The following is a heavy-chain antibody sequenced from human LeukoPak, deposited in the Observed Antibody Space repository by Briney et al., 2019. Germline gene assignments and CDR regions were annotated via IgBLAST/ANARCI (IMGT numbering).Heavy chain of an antibody. CDR3: VGGDWYFDL. Sequence: SQTLSLTCAISGISVSSNNGTWNWIRQSPSRGLEWLGRTIYRSKWFHAYAISVKSRITINTDTSKNHFSLQLTSVTPEDTAVYYCVGGDWYFDLWGRGTLVTVSS. J-gene: IGHJ2*01. CDR1: GISVSSNNGT. V-gene: IGHV6-1*01. CDR2: TIYRSKWFH.